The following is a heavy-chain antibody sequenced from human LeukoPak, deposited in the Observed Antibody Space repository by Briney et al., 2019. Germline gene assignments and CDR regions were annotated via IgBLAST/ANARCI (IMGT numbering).Heavy chain of an antibody. J-gene: IGHJ6*03. V-gene: IGHV3-30*18. CDR2: ISYDGSNK. Sequence: GGSLRLSCAASGFTFSSYGMHWVRQAPGKGLEWVAVISYDGSNKYYADSVKGRFTISRDNSKNTLYLQMNSLRAEDTAVYYCAKDGVAAAGPHYYYYYMDVWGKGTTVTVSS. CDR3: AKDGVAAAGPHYYYYYMDV. D-gene: IGHD6-13*01. CDR1: GFTFSSYG.